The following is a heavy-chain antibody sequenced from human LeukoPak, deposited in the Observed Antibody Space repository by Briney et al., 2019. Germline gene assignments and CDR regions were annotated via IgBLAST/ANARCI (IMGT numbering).Heavy chain of an antibody. Sequence: PSETLSLTCTVSGGSISSSSYYWGWIRQPPGKGLEWIGSIYYSGSTSYNPSLKSRVTISVDTSKNQFSLKLRSVTAADTAVYYCARDRLFGVVTDWGQGTLVTVSS. CDR1: GGSISSSSYY. D-gene: IGHD3-3*01. V-gene: IGHV4-39*07. CDR2: IYYSGST. J-gene: IGHJ4*02. CDR3: ARDRLFGVVTD.